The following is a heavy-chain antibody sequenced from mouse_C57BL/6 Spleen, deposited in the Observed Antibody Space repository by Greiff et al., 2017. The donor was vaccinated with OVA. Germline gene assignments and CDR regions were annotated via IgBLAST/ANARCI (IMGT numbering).Heavy chain of an antibody. CDR3: ARYYDYGWYFDV. CDR1: GYTFTSYW. J-gene: IGHJ1*03. V-gene: IGHV1-64*01. Sequence: VQLQQPGAELVKPGASVKLSCKASGYTFTSYWMHWVKQRPGQGLEWIGMIHPNSGSTNYNEKFKSKATLTVDKSSSTAYMQLSSLTSEDSAVYYCARYYDYGWYFDVWGTGTTVTVSS. D-gene: IGHD2-4*01. CDR2: IHPNSGST.